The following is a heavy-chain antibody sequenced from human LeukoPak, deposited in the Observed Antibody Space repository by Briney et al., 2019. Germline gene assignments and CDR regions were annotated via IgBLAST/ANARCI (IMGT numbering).Heavy chain of an antibody. J-gene: IGHJ4*02. D-gene: IGHD7-27*01. CDR1: GFTFSTYT. CDR3: TIDPNWGTHS. Sequence: GGSLRLSCAASGFTFSTYTMYWVRHPPGKRLEWVSIIGSSGGGIHYADSVKGRFTISRDNSKNALYLQMNSLRVEDTAVYYCTIDPNWGTHSWGQGVLVTVSS. V-gene: IGHV3-23*01. CDR2: IGSSGGGI.